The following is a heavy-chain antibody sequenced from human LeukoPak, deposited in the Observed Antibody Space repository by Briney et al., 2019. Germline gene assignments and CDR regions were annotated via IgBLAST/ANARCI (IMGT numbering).Heavy chain of an antibody. D-gene: IGHD6-13*01. CDR3: ARDSSIAAAGWFDP. V-gene: IGHV3-30*04. CDR1: GFTFSSYA. CDR2: ISYDGSNK. J-gene: IGHJ5*02. Sequence: PGGSLRLSCAASGFTFSSYAMHWVRQAPGKGLEGVAVISYDGSNKYYADSVKGRFTISRDNSKNTLYLQMNSLRAEDTAVYYCARDSSIAAAGWFDPWGQGTLVTVSS.